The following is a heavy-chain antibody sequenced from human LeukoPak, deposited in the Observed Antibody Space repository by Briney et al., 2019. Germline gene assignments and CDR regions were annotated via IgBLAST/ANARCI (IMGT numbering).Heavy chain of an antibody. Sequence: SETLSLTCAVSGYSISSGYYWGWIRQPPGKGLEWIGSIYHSGSTNYNPSLKSRVTILVDTSKNQFSLKVRSVTAAGTAVYYCARQLNWIDPWGQGTLVTVSS. V-gene: IGHV4-38-2*01. CDR1: GYSISSGYY. D-gene: IGHD2-2*01. CDR2: IYHSGST. J-gene: IGHJ5*02. CDR3: ARQLNWIDP.